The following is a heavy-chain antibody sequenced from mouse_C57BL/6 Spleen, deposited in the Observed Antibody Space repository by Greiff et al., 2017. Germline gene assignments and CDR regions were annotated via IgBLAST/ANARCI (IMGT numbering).Heavy chain of an antibody. CDR2: IYPGSGST. J-gene: IGHJ3*01. CDR1: GYTFTSYW. Sequence: QVQLQQPGAELVKPGASVKMSCKASGYTFTSYWITWGKQRPGQGREWIGDIYPGSGSTNYNEKFKSKATLTLDTSSSTAYMQLSSLTSEDSAVYYCARESSSGYVGFAYWGQGTLVTVSA. CDR3: ARESSSGYVGFAY. D-gene: IGHD3-2*02. V-gene: IGHV1-55*01.